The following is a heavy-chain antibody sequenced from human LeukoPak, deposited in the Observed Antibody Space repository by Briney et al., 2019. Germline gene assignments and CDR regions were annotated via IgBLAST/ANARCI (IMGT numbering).Heavy chain of an antibody. CDR3: ARHGWFGELLYGWFDP. CDR2: IHYSGSA. D-gene: IGHD3-10*01. V-gene: IGHV4-59*08. J-gene: IGHJ5*02. Sequence: SQTLSLTCTVSGGSISSYYWSWIRQPPGKGLEWIGYIHYSGSANYNPSLKSRVTISVDMSKNQISLKLSSVTAADTAVYYCARHGWFGELLYGWFDPWGQGTLVTVSS. CDR1: GGSISSYY.